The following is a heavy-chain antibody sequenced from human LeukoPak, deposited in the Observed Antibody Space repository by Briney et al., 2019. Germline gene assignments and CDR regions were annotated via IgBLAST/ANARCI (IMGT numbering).Heavy chain of an antibody. J-gene: IGHJ4*02. CDR1: GYSISSGYY. CDR2: IYHSGST. D-gene: IGHD4-11*01. V-gene: IGHV4-38-2*02. CDR3: ARKTTQGDY. Sequence: SETLSLTCTVSGYSISSGYYWGWIRQPPGKGLEWIGSIYHSGSTYYNPSLKSRITISVDTSKNQFSLKLSSVTAADTAVYYCARKTTQGDYWGQGTLVTVSS.